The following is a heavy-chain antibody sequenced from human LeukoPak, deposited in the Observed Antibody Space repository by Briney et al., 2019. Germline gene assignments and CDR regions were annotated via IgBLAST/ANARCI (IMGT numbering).Heavy chain of an antibody. CDR3: AREYYGSGSYYNVGY. CDR1: GFTFSSYA. V-gene: IGHV3-30-3*01. J-gene: IGHJ4*02. CDR2: ISYDGSNK. Sequence: QPGRSLRLSCAASGFTFSSYAMHWVRQAPGKGLEWVAVISYDGSNKYYADSVKGRFTISRDNSKNTLYLQMNSLRAEDTALYYCAREYYGSGSYYNVGYWGQGTLVTVSS. D-gene: IGHD3-10*01.